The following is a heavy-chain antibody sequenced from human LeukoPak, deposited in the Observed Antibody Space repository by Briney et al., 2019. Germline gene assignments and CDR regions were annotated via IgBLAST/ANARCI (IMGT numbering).Heavy chain of an antibody. D-gene: IGHD1-26*01. CDR1: GFTLSPYW. J-gene: IGHJ3*02. CDR3: ARGGSPPEALGDAFDI. Sequence: PGGSLRLSCAASGFTLSPYWMHWVRQAPGKGLVWVSNIKSDGRSTRYADSVKGRFTISRDNAKNTPYLQMNSLRAEDTAVYYCARGGSPPEALGDAFDIWGQGTMVTVSS. V-gene: IGHV3-74*01. CDR2: IKSDGRST.